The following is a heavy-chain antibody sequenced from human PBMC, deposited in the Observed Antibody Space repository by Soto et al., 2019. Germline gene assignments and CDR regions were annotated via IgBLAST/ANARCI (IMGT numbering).Heavy chain of an antibody. D-gene: IGHD1-26*01. V-gene: IGHV3-23*01. CDR2: ISGGGGST. J-gene: IGHJ6*02. CDR3: AKVSLGALTFTDYYYYGLDV. Sequence: GALRLSCAASGFTFSTYAMNWVRQAPGKGLEWVSAISGGGGSTYYADSVKGRVTISRDNSKNTLYLQMNSLRAEDTAVYYCAKVSLGALTFTDYYYYGLDVWGQGTTVTVSS. CDR1: GFTFSTYA.